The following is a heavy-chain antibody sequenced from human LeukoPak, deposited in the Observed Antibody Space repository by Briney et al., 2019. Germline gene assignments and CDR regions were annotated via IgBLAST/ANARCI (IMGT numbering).Heavy chain of an antibody. D-gene: IGHD6-13*01. CDR1: RFTFSDFW. CDR3: ARGLYSSTTYYFDY. CDR2: IKKDGSEK. J-gene: IGHJ4*02. Sequence: GGSLRLSCAASRFTFSDFWMSWVRQAPGKGLEWVANIKKDGSEKYYVDSVKGRFTISRDNAKNSLYLQMNSLRAEDTAVYFCARGLYSSTTYYFDYWGQGTLVTVSS. V-gene: IGHV3-7*03.